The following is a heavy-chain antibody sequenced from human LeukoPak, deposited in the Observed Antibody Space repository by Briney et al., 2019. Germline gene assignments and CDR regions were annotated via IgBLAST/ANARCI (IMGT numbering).Heavy chain of an antibody. CDR1: GFTFSSYW. CDR3: TRGGSYYSYDAFDI. CDR2: ISGDGST. Sequence: GGSLRLSCAASGFTFSSYWMHWVRQAPGKGLVWVSRISGDGSTTYADSVKGRFTISRDNAKNTLYLQMNSLRAEDTAVFYCTRGGSYYSYDAFDIWGQGTMVTVSS. J-gene: IGHJ3*02. V-gene: IGHV3-74*01. D-gene: IGHD3-22*01.